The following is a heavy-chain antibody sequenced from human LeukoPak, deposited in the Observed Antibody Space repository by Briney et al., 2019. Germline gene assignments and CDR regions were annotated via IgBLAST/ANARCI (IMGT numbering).Heavy chain of an antibody. CDR2: ISYDGSNK. D-gene: IGHD6-19*01. J-gene: IGHJ4*02. CDR3: ARDSSSGSAAFDY. Sequence: GRSLRLSCAASGFTFSSYAMHWVRRAPGKGLEWVAVISYDGSNKYYADSVKGRFTISRDNSKNTLYLQMNSLRAEDTAVYYCARDSSSGSAAFDYWGQGTLVTVSS. V-gene: IGHV3-30*04. CDR1: GFTFSSYA.